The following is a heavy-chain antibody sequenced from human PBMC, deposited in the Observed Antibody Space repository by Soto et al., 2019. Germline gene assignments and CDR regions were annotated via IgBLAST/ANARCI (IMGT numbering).Heavy chain of an antibody. J-gene: IGHJ4*02. V-gene: IGHV3-48*02. Sequence: WGSLRLSCAASGFTFSDYSMNWVRQAPGKGLEWVAYISSGSSAIYYADSVKGRFTISRDNVKNSLYLQMNSLRDEDTAVYYCARDTPFDYWGQGTLVNVSS. CDR3: ARDTPFDY. CDR2: ISSGSSAI. CDR1: GFTFSDYS.